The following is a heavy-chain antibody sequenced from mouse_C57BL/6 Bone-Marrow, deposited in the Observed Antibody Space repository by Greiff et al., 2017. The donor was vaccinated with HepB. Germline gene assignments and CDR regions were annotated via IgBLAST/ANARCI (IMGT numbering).Heavy chain of an antibody. J-gene: IGHJ4*01. Sequence: QVQLKESGPELVKPGASVKLSCKASGYTFTSYDINWVKQRPGQGLEWIGWIYPRDGSTKYNEKFKGKATLTVDTSSSTAYMELHSLTSEDSAVYFCARSHFPTVVGDYAMDYWGQGTSVTVSS. V-gene: IGHV1-85*01. CDR2: IYPRDGST. CDR3: ARSHFPTVVGDYAMDY. D-gene: IGHD1-1*01. CDR1: GYTFTSYD.